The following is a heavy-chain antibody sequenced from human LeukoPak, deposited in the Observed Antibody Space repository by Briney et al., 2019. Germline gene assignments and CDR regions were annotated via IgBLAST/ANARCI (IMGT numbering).Heavy chain of an antibody. CDR2: INHSGST. CDR3: ARVGTIFGEWPDY. V-gene: IGHV4-34*01. J-gene: IGHJ4*02. CDR1: GGSFSGYY. Sequence: SETLSLTCAVYGGSFSGYYWSWIRQPPGKGLEWIGEINHSGSTSYNPSLKSRVTISVDTSKNQFSLKLSSVTAADTAVYYCARVGTIFGEWPDYWGQGTLVTVSS. D-gene: IGHD3-3*01.